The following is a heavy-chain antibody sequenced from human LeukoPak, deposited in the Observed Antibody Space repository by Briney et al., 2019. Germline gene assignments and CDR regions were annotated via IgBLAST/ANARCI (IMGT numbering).Heavy chain of an antibody. CDR1: GYTFTTYS. CDR2: NNPSGGST. J-gene: IGHJ4*02. CDR3: ARDRPRYNSGWYSGSPIDY. Sequence: GASVKVSCKASGYTFTTYSMHWVRQAPGQGLEWMGINNPSGGSTSYAQRFQGRVTMTRDMSTSTVYMEMSNLRSEDTALYYCARDRPRYNSGWYSGSPIDYWGQGTLVTVSS. D-gene: IGHD6-19*01. V-gene: IGHV1-46*01.